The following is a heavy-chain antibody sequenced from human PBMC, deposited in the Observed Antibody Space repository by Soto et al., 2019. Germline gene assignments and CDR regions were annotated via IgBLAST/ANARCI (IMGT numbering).Heavy chain of an antibody. D-gene: IGHD4-17*01. V-gene: IGHV3-21*01. Sequence: EVQLVESGGGLVKPGGSLRLSCAASGFTFSSYSMNWVRQAPGKGLEWVSSISSSSSYIYYADSVKGRFTISRDNAKNSLYLQMNSLRAKDTAVYYCARDHSVYGGRMDYWCQGTLVTVSS. J-gene: IGHJ4*02. CDR3: ARDHSVYGGRMDY. CDR1: GFTFSSYS. CDR2: ISSSSSYI.